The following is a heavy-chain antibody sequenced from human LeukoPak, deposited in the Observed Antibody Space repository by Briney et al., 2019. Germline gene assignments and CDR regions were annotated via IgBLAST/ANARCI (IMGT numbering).Heavy chain of an antibody. J-gene: IGHJ6*02. CDR1: GGTFSSYA. V-gene: IGHV1-69*01. CDR2: IIPIFGTA. D-gene: IGHD2-15*01. CDR3: ARTSPDIVVVVAALVRPGTPKYYYYGMDV. Sequence: SVKVSCKASGGTFSSYAISWVRQAPGQGLEWMGGIIPIFGTANYAQKFQGRVTITADESTSAAYMELSSLRSEDTAVYYCARTSPDIVVVVAALVRPGTPKYYYYGMDVWGQGTTVTVSS.